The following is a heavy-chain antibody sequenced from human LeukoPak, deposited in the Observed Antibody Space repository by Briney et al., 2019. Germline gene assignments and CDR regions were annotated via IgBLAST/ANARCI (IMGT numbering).Heavy chain of an antibody. CDR1: GGSITSGSYH. Sequence: KPSETLSLTCTVSGGSITSGSYHWGWIRQSPGKGLEWIGNTYYTGSAYYRPSLQSRVSISADTSKKEFSLKLTSVTAADTAVYYCARGRDGYAYSFDYWGQGTLVTVSS. J-gene: IGHJ4*02. CDR2: TYYTGSA. V-gene: IGHV4-39*01. D-gene: IGHD5-24*01. CDR3: ARGRDGYAYSFDY.